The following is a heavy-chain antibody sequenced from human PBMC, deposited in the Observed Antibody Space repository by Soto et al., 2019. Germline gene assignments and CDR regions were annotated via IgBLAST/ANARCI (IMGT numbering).Heavy chain of an antibody. J-gene: IGHJ4*02. Sequence: GGSLRLSCAASGFTFSSYAMSWVRQAPGKGLEWVSAISGSGGSTYYADSVKGRFTISRDNSKNTLYLQMNSLRAEDTAVYYCAKSDSYYDFWSGPFDYWGQGTLVTVSS. D-gene: IGHD3-3*01. CDR2: ISGSGGST. CDR1: GFTFSSYA. V-gene: IGHV3-23*01. CDR3: AKSDSYYDFWSGPFDY.